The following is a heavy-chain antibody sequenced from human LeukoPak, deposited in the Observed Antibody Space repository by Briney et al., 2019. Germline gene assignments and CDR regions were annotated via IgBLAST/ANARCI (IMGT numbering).Heavy chain of an antibody. CDR2: INPNSGGT. CDR1: GYTFTSYY. D-gene: IGHD4-17*01. V-gene: IGHV1-2*02. J-gene: IGHJ4*02. CDR3: AREVDTVTTKDY. Sequence: ASVKVSCKASGYTFTSYYMHWVRQAPGQGLEWMGWINPNSGGTNYAQKFQGRVTMTRDTSISTAYMELSRLRSDDTAVYYCAREVDTVTTKDYWGQGTLVTVSS.